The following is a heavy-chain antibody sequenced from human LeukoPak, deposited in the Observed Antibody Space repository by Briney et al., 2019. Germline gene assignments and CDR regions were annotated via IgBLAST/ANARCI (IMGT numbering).Heavy chain of an antibody. CDR2: IIPIFGTA. CDR3: AWHLSSGWLIDG. Sequence: SSVTVSFKASGCTFSSYAISWVRQAPGQGLEWMGGIIPIFGTANYAQKFQDRVTITVDKSTSTAYMELSSLRSEDTAVYYCAWHLSSGWLIDGWGQGTLVTVSS. D-gene: IGHD6-19*01. J-gene: IGHJ4*01. V-gene: IGHV1-69*06. CDR1: GCTFSSYA.